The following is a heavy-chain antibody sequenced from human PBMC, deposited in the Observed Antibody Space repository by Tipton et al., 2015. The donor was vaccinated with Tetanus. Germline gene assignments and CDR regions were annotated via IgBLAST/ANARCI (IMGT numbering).Heavy chain of an antibody. CDR2: IYYSGST. CDR3: ARGGLGEVGY. Sequence: TLSLTCTVSGGSISSYCWSWIRQPPGKGLEWIGYIYYSGSTNYNPSLKSRVTISVDTSKNQFSLKLSSVTAADTAVYYCARGGLGEVGYWGQGTLVTVSS. V-gene: IGHV4-59*01. D-gene: IGHD2-15*01. J-gene: IGHJ4*02. CDR1: GGSISSYC.